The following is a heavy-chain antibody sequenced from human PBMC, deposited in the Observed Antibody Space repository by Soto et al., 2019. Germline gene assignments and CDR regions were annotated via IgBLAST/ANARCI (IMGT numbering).Heavy chain of an antibody. D-gene: IGHD1-26*01. Sequence: PSETLSLTCTVSGGSISSYYWSWIRQPPGKGLEWIGYIYYSGSTNYNPSLKSRVTISVDTSKNQFSLKLSSVTAADTAVYYCARAPLLLPYYYYGMDVWGQGTMVTVS. CDR2: IYYSGST. J-gene: IGHJ6*02. CDR1: GGSISSYY. V-gene: IGHV4-59*01. CDR3: ARAPLLLPYYYYGMDV.